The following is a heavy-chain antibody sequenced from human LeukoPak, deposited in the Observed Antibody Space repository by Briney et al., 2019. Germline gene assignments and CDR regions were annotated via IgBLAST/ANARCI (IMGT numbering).Heavy chain of an antibody. D-gene: IGHD4-11*01. Sequence: PSETLSLTCTVSGGSMTNMYWSWIRQPPGKGLEWIGEINHSGSTNYNPSLKSRVTISVDTSKNQFSLKLSSVTAADTAVYYCARGGYDYRNRYYFDYWGQGTLVTVSS. CDR3: ARGGYDYRNRYYFDY. CDR1: GGSMTNMY. V-gene: IGHV4-34*01. J-gene: IGHJ4*02. CDR2: INHSGST.